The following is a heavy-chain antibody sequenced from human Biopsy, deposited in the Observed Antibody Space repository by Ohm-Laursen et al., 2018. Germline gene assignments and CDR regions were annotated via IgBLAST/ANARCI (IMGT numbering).Heavy chain of an antibody. J-gene: IGHJ1*01. Sequence: ASVKVSCKASGYTFTGQYLHWVRQVPGQGLEWMGWINPHSGTTKFAQDFQGRVTMTRDTSITTAYMELRRLRSDYTAVYYCAKGQDLRGGAEYFQHWGQGALVTVSS. V-gene: IGHV1-2*02. CDR1: GYTFTGQY. CDR3: AKGQDLRGGAEYFQH. CDR2: INPHSGTT. D-gene: IGHD2-15*01.